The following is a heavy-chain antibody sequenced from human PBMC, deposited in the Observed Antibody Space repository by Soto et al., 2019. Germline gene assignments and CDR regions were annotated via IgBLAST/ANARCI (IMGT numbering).Heavy chain of an antibody. J-gene: IGHJ3*02. Sequence: GASVKVSCKASGYTFTSYGISWVRQAPGQGLEWMGWISAYNGNTNYAQKLQGRVTMTTDTSTSTAYMELRSLRSDDTAVYYCARDFGDYYDSSGCFDIWGQGTMVTVS. CDR1: GYTFTSYG. V-gene: IGHV1-18*01. D-gene: IGHD3-22*01. CDR3: ARDFGDYYDSSGCFDI. CDR2: ISAYNGNT.